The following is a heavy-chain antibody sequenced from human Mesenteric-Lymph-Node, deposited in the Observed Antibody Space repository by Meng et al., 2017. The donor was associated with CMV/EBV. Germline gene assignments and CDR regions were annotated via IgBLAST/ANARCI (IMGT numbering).Heavy chain of an antibody. Sequence: GESLKISCAASGFTFSSYDMNWVRQAPGKGLEWVSYISSGSSTIYYADSVKGRFTISRDNAKNSLYLQMNSLRAEDTAVYYCAKNIGYCSSTSCSNLNWFDPWGQGTLVTVSS. CDR3: AKNIGYCSSTSCSNLNWFDP. CDR2: ISSGSSTI. J-gene: IGHJ5*02. CDR1: GFTFSSYD. V-gene: IGHV3-48*03. D-gene: IGHD2-2*03.